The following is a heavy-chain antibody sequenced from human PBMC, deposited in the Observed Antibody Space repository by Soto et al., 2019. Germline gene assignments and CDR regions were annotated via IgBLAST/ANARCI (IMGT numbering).Heavy chain of an antibody. CDR2: MRSKGNNYAT. CDR3: TSGLYYYDSRGYSY. Sequence: EVQLVESGGGLVQPGESLKLSCAASGFTFSGSAIHWVRQASGKGLEWVGRMRSKGNNYATSYAASVKGRFTISRDDSNNPAYLHMNSLKTEDTAVYYCTSGLYYYDSRGYSYWGQGSLVTVSS. D-gene: IGHD3-22*01. CDR1: GFTFSGSA. J-gene: IGHJ4*02. V-gene: IGHV3-73*01.